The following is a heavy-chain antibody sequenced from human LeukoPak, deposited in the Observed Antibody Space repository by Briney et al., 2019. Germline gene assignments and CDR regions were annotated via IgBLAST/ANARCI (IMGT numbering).Heavy chain of an antibody. J-gene: IGHJ5*02. D-gene: IGHD1-7*01. CDR2: IYTIGST. Sequence: SEALSLTCTVAGGSISSYYWSWIRQPAGKGLEWIGRIYTIGSTNYNPSLKSRVTMSVDTSKNQFSLKLSSVTAAESAVYYCARDSGTTGEVKFDPWGQGTLVTVSS. CDR3: ARDSGTTGEVKFDP. V-gene: IGHV4-4*07. CDR1: GGSISSYY.